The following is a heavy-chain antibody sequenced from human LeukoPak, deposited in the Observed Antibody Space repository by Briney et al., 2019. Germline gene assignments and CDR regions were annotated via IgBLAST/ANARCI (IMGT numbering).Heavy chain of an antibody. CDR3: ARLDIVVVPAANYYYYYYMDV. J-gene: IGHJ6*03. D-gene: IGHD2-2*03. CDR2: MNPNSGNT. Sequence: ASVKVSCKASGYTFTSYDINWVRQATGQGLEWMGWMNPNSGNTGYAQKFQGRVTMTRNTSISTAYMELSSLRSEDTAVYYCARLDIVVVPAANYYYYYYMDVWAKGPRSPSP. CDR1: GYTFTSYD. V-gene: IGHV1-8*01.